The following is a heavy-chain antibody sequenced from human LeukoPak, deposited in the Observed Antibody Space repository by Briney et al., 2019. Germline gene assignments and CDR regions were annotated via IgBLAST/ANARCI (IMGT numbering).Heavy chain of an antibody. CDR1: GFTFSSYA. J-gene: IGHJ4*02. Sequence: GGSLRLSCAASGFTFSSYAMSWVRQAPGKELEWVASISGSGGGTYYGDSVKGRFTISRDNSKNTLYLQMNSLRAEDTAVYYCAKRGGSCSGGSCYGGFDYWGQGIMVTVSS. CDR3: AKRGGSCSGGSCYGGFDY. V-gene: IGHV3-23*01. D-gene: IGHD2-15*01. CDR2: ISGSGGGT.